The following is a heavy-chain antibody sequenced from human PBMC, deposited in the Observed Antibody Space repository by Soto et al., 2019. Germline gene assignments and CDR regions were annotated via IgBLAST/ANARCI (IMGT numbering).Heavy chain of an antibody. D-gene: IGHD3-3*01. CDR2: IYYSGRT. J-gene: IGHJ5*02. CDR3: AGSAYEARSGYPDDWFDP. CDR1: GGSVSSGSYY. V-gene: IGHV4-61*01. Sequence: QVQLQESGPGLVKPSETLSLTCTVSGGSVSSGSYYWSWIRQPPGKGRERIGYIYYSGRTNYNPTRARRRTISVYTSKNQSCREVGSVTAAETGVYVCAGSAYEARSGYPDDWFDPWGQGTLVTVSS.